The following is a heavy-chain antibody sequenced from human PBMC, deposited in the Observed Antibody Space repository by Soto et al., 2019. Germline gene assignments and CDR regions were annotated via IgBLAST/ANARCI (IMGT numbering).Heavy chain of an antibody. J-gene: IGHJ3*02. D-gene: IGHD1-26*01. CDR2: ISSSSSTI. CDR1: GFTFSSYS. Sequence: EVQLVESGGGLVQPGGSLRLSCAASGFTFSSYSMNWVRQAPGKGLEWVSYISSSSSTIYYADSVKGRFTISRDNAKNSLYLQMNSLRAEDTAVYYCARGRRSGRDAFDIWGHGTMVTVSS. CDR3: ARGRRSGRDAFDI. V-gene: IGHV3-48*01.